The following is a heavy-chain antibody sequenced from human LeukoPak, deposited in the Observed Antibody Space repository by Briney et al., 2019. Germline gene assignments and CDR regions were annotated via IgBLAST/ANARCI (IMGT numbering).Heavy chain of an antibody. D-gene: IGHD3-3*01. CDR2: IIPIFGTA. CDR3: ARSVFGVYYWYGMDV. CDR1: GGTFSSYA. V-gene: IGHV1-69*13. Sequence: GASVKVSCKASGGTFSSYAISWVRQAPGQGLEWMGGIIPIFGTANYAQKFQGGVTITADESTSTAYMELSSLRSEDTAVYYCARSVFGVYYWYGMDVWGQGTTVTVSS. J-gene: IGHJ6*02.